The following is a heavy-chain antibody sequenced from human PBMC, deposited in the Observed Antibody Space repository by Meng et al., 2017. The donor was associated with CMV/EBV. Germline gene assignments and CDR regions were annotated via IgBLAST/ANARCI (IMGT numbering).Heavy chain of an antibody. CDR3: AKVMGIVGATTTYYYYGMDV. CDR1: GFTFSSYA. CDR2: IYSGGSST. D-gene: IGHD1-26*01. Sequence: GESLKISCAASGFTFSSYAMSWVRQAPGKGLEWVSVIYSGGSSTYYADSVKGRFTISRDNSKNTLCLQMNSLRAEDTAVYYCAKVMGIVGATTTYYYYGMDVWGQGTTVTVSS. J-gene: IGHJ6*02. V-gene: IGHV3-23*03.